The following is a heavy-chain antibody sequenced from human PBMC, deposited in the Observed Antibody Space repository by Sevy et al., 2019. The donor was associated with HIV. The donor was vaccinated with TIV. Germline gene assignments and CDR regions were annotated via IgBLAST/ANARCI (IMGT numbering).Heavy chain of an antibody. CDR3: ARDVRIAVAGTHYYGMDV. J-gene: IGHJ6*02. D-gene: IGHD6-19*01. CDR2: INSDGSST. V-gene: IGHV3-74*01. Sequence: GGSLRLSCAASGFTISRYWMHWVRQAPGKGLVWVSRINSDGSSTSYADSVKGRFTISRDNAKNTLYLQMNSLRAEDTAVYYCARDVRIAVAGTHYYGMDVWGQGTTVTVSS. CDR1: GFTISRYW.